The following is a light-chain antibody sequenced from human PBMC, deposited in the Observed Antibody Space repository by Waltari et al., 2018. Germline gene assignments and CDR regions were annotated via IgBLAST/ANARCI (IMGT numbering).Light chain of an antibody. Sequence: QSVLTQPPSVSGTPGQRVTSPCSGSASNIGTNFVNRHQQLPGKPPKLHIYRSDQRPSGAPDRFSGSKSGTSASLAISGLQSEDEADYYCAAWDDSLNGRWVFGGGTKVTVL. CDR1: ASNIGTNF. V-gene: IGLV1-44*01. CDR3: AAWDDSLNGRWV. J-gene: IGLJ3*02. CDR2: RSD.